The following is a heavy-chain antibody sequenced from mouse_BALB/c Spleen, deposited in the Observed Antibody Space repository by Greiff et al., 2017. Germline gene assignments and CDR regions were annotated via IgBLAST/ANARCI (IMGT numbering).Heavy chain of an antibody. J-gene: IGHJ3*01. D-gene: IGHD1-2*01. CDR3: ARQTATSWFAY. CDR2: IYPGGGYT. Sequence: VQLQQSGAELVRPGTSVKISCKASGYTFTNYWLGWVKQRPGHGLEWIGDIYPGGGYTNYNEKFKGKATLTADTSSSTAYMQLSSLTSEDSAVYFCARQTATSWFAYWGQGTLVTVSA. CDR1: GYTFTNYW. V-gene: IGHV1-63*02.